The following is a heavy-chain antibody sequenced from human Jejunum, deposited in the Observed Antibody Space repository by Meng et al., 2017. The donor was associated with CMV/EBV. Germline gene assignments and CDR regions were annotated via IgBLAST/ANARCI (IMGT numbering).Heavy chain of an antibody. J-gene: IGHJ4*02. CDR1: GYTFTNYG. CDR3: ARVEVGITSGDY. Sequence: QAQLVQSGGEGKEPGASLKVSCKASGYTFTNYGITWVRQAPGQGLEWMGWISAYNGNTNYAQTLQGRVTMTTDTSTSTAYMELRSLRSDDTAVYYCARVEVGITSGDYWGQGTLVTVSS. CDR2: ISAYNGNT. D-gene: IGHD1-26*01. V-gene: IGHV1-18*01.